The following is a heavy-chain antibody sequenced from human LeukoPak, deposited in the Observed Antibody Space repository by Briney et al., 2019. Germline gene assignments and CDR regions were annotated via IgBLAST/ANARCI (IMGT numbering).Heavy chain of an antibody. CDR1: GVTVSSEY. D-gene: IGHD2/OR15-2a*01. Sequence: GGSLRLSCAASGVTVSSEYMSWVRQAPGKGLEWVSVIYSDGNTYYADSVKGRFTISRHNSKNTLFLQMDSLRTEDTAIYYCASRMTFGGQGTLVTVSS. CDR2: IYSDGNT. V-gene: IGHV3-53*04. J-gene: IGHJ4*02. CDR3: ASRMTF.